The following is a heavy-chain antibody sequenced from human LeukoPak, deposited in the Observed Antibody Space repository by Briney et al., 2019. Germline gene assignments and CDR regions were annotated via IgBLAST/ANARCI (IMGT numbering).Heavy chain of an antibody. J-gene: IGHJ4*02. CDR2: MSLDGSSI. Sequence: GRSLRLSCVASGFAFNTQAMHWVRQAPGKGLERLAVMSLDGSSIYYADSVRGRFTISRDNSKNTLFLQMSSLRVEDTAVYYCARDRGKLRYLDLWGQGTLLTVSS. CDR1: GFAFNTQA. CDR3: ARDRGKLRYLDL. V-gene: IGHV3-30*15. D-gene: IGHD3-9*01.